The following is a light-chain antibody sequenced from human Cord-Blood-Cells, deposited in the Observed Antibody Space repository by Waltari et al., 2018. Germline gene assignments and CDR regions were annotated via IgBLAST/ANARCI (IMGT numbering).Light chain of an antibody. CDR3: QQYYSTPFT. CDR1: QSVLYSSNNKNY. Sequence: DIVMTQSPDSLAVSLGERATIHCKSSQSVLYSSNNKNYLAWYQQKPGQPPKLLIYGASTREAGVPDRCSGSGSGTDFTLTISSLQAEDVAVYCCQQYYSTPFTFGPGTKVDIK. V-gene: IGKV4-1*01. J-gene: IGKJ3*01. CDR2: GAS.